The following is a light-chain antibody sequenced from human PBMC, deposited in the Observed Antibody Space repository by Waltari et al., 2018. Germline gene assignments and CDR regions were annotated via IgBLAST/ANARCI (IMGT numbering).Light chain of an antibody. CDR3: CSYGVRVF. J-gene: IGLJ2*01. CDR1: SSDIGNYNFF. CDR2: EGN. Sequence: QSALTQPASVSGSPGQSITISCTGTSSDIGNYNFFVSWYQHRPGEAPKLIIYEGNVRPSGVSDRFSGSKSGNAASLTISGLQAEDEAHYYCCSYGVRVFFGGG. V-gene: IGLV2-23*01.